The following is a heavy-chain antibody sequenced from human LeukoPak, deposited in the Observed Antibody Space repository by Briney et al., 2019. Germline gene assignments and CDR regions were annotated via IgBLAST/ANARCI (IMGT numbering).Heavy chain of an antibody. Sequence: SETLSLTCTVSGGSISSYYWSWIRQPPGKGLEWIGYIYYSGSTNYNPSLKSRVTISVDTSKNQFSLKLSSVTAADTAVYYCARELGHDFWSGYYQYYYYMDVWGKGTTVTVSS. CDR2: IYYSGST. J-gene: IGHJ6*03. CDR1: GGSISSYY. V-gene: IGHV4-59*12. CDR3: ARELGHDFWSGYYQYYYYMDV. D-gene: IGHD3-3*01.